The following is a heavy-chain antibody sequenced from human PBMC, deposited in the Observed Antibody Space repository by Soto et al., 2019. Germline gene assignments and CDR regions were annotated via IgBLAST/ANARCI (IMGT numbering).Heavy chain of an antibody. CDR1: GFTFSSYG. D-gene: IGHD3-10*01. Sequence: QVQLVESGGDVVQPGRSLRLSCAASGFTFSSYGMHWVRQAPGKGLEWVAVIWYDGSNKYYADSVKGRFTISRDNSKNTLYLQMNSLRAEDTAVYYCAVYYYGSGSSLEPYYYYYGMDVWGQGTTVTVSS. V-gene: IGHV3-33*01. J-gene: IGHJ6*02. CDR2: IWYDGSNK. CDR3: AVYYYGSGSSLEPYYYYYGMDV.